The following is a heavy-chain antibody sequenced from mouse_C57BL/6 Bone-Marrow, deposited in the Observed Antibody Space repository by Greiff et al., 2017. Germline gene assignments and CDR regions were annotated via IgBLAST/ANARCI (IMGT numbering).Heavy chain of an antibody. CDR3: ARRGNYYAMDY. CDR2: ISNLAYSI. Sequence: EVQLVESGGGLVQPGGSLKLSCAASGFTFSDYGMAWVRQAPRKGPEWVAFISNLAYSIYYADTVTGRVTISRENAKNTLYLEMSSLRSEDTAMYYCARRGNYYAMDYWGQGTSVTVSS. CDR1: GFTFSDYG. J-gene: IGHJ4*01. V-gene: IGHV5-15*01.